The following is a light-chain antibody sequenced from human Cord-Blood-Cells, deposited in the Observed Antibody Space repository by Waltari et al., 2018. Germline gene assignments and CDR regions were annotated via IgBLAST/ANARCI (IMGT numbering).Light chain of an antibody. V-gene: IGKV1-5*03. CDR2: KAS. J-gene: IGKJ1*01. CDR3: QQYNSYSWT. CDR1: QSISSW. Sequence: DIQITQSPSTLSASLGDRVTITCRASQSISSWLAWYQQKPGKAPKLLIYKASSLESGVPSRFSGSGSGTEFTLTISSLQPDDFATYYCQQYNSYSWTFGQGTKVEIK.